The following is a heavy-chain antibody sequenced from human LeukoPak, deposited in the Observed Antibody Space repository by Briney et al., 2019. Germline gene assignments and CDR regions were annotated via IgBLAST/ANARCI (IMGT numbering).Heavy chain of an antibody. J-gene: IGHJ4*02. CDR2: INHSGST. CDR3: ARKDGDY. V-gene: IGHV4-4*02. Sequence: SETLSLTCAVSGGSISSSNWWSWVRRPPGKGLEWIGEINHSGSTNYNPSLKSRVTMSLDTSRNQLSLKLSTATAADTAVYYCARKDGDYWGQGTLVTVSS. CDR1: GGSISSSNW.